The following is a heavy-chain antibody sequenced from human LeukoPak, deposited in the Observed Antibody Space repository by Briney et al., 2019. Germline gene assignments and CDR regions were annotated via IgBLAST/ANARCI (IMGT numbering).Heavy chain of an antibody. J-gene: IGHJ4*02. D-gene: IGHD6-13*01. Sequence: GGSLRLSCAASGFTFSNYGMHWVRQAPGKGLEWVAFIRYDGTNKYYADSVKGRFTISRDNSKNTLYLQMNSLRAEDTAMYYCAKDMGRRSIAVDGPKYRSAWYLDYWGQGTLVTVSS. CDR1: GFTFSNYG. CDR3: AKDMGRRSIAVDGPKYRSAWYLDY. V-gene: IGHV3-30*02. CDR2: IRYDGTNK.